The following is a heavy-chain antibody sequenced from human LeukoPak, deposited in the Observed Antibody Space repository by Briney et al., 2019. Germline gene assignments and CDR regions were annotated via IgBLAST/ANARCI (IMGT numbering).Heavy chain of an antibody. D-gene: IGHD6-19*01. CDR2: IYHSGNT. J-gene: IGHJ5*02. CDR1: GASMSSNY. CDR3: ASTRRAAVAGRFDP. Sequence: SETLSLTCNVSGASMSSNYWSWIRQPPGKGLEWIGYIYHSGNTNYSPSLESRVTMSVDESKNQFSLRVHFVSAADTAVYYCASTRRAAVAGRFDPWGQGTLVTVSS. V-gene: IGHV4-4*09.